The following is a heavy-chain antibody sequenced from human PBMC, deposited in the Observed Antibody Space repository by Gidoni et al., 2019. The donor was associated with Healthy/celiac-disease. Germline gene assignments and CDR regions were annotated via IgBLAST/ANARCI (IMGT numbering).Heavy chain of an antibody. CDR2: IWYDGSNK. V-gene: IGHV3-33*01. Sequence: QVQLVESGGGEVQPGRSMRLSCAASGLTFRSYGMHWVRQAPGKGLEWVAVIWYDGSNKYYADSVKGRFTISRYNSKNTLYLQMNSLRAEDTAVYYCARDNEDYGDYFLFDYWGQGTLVTVSS. D-gene: IGHD4-17*01. CDR1: GLTFRSYG. CDR3: ARDNEDYGDYFLFDY. J-gene: IGHJ4*02.